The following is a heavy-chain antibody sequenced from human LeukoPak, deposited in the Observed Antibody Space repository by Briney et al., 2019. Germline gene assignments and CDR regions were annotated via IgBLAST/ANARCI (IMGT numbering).Heavy chain of an antibody. CDR1: GYTFTSYA. D-gene: IGHD5-12*01. V-gene: IGHV7-4-1*02. Sequence: ASAKVSCKASGYTFTSYAMNWVRQAPGQGLEWMGWINTNTGNPTYAQGFTGRFVFSLDTSVSTAYLQISSLKAEDTAVYYCARVEMELWRYSGYEPATLGYWGQGTLVTVSS. CDR2: INTNTGNP. J-gene: IGHJ4*02. CDR3: ARVEMELWRYSGYEPATLGY.